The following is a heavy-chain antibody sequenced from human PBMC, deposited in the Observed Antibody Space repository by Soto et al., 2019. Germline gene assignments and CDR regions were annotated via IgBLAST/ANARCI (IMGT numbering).Heavy chain of an antibody. CDR3: IGSFPF. CDR1: GFPFANFL. Sequence: SGGSLRLSCTGSGFPFANFLMSWFRQAPGKGLEWVGSVRSQPYGGTTQYAASVRGRFTISRDDSKGIAYLQMNSLKSEDSGVYYCIGSFPFWGQGTLVTVSS. D-gene: IGHD3-10*01. J-gene: IGHJ1*01. V-gene: IGHV3-49*03. CDR2: VRSQPYGGTT.